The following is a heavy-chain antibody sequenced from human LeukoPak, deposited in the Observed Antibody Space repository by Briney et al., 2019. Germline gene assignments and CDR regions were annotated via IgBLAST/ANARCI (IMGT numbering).Heavy chain of an antibody. CDR1: GVGFRGCT. CDR3: ARASTEYAVTDGFDT. J-gene: IGHJ5*02. CDR2: VSFGSSYI. Sequence: GGRLRLSGAAPGVGFRGCTMKWVRQSTGKGLQWVSYVSFGSSYISYADSLKGRFTISRDDAKSSVYLEMTSLRAEDTAVYYCARASTEYAVTDGFDTWGPGTLVTVSS. D-gene: IGHD4-17*01. V-gene: IGHV3-21*01.